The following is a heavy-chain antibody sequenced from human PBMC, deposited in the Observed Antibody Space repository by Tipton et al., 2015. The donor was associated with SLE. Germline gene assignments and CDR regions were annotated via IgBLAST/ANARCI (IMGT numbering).Heavy chain of an antibody. CDR1: GGSISNYY. CDR3: ARESRGYDFLDY. J-gene: IGHJ4*02. V-gene: IGHV4-59*01. Sequence: TLSLTCTVSGGSISNYYWTWIWQPPGKGLEWIGDISYSGNTNYNPSLKSRVTISVDTSKNQFSLRLSSVTAADTAVYYCARESRGYDFLDYWGQGTLVTVSS. D-gene: IGHD5-12*01. CDR2: ISYSGNT.